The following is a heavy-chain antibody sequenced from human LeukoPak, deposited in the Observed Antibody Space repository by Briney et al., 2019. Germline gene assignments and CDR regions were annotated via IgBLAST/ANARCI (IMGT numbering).Heavy chain of an antibody. J-gene: IGHJ4*02. CDR3: ASATGYSVSRNKNFDF. D-gene: IGHD6-13*01. V-gene: IGHV3-33*01. CDR2: IWYDGSEK. CDR1: GFAFNSFG. Sequence: GGSLRLSCAASGFAFNSFGIHWVRQAPGKGLEWVAVIWYDGSEKYYADSVRGRFTISRDNSRNIMYLQMTSLRVDDTATYYCASATGYSVSRNKNFDFWGQGTLVTVSS.